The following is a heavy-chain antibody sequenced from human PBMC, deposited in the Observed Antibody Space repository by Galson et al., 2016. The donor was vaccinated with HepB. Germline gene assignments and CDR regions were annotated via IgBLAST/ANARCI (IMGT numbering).Heavy chain of an antibody. D-gene: IGHD3-10*02. J-gene: IGHJ5*02. Sequence: SLRLSCAASGFTFSDDYMSWIRQAPGRGLEWLSYITYSGSTTHYADSVKGRFTISRDNARNTLFLQMNSLKVEDTAIYYCAKHVSHGGWFDPWGQGTLVTVSS. V-gene: IGHV3-11*01. CDR3: AKHVSHGGWFDP. CDR1: GFTFSDDY. CDR2: ITYSGSTT.